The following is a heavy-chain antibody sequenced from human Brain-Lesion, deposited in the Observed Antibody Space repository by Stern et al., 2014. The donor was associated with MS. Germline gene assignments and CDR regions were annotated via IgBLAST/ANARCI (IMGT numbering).Heavy chain of an antibody. Sequence: EVQLVASGGGLVQPGGSLRLSCAASGFTFSNYWMHWVRQAPGKGLAWVSRVNNAGRRTSYADSVKGRFTMYRDNAKNTLYLQMNSLRVEDTAIYYCARGERWFDSWGQGTLVTVSS. V-gene: IGHV3-74*02. CDR1: GFTFSNYW. CDR3: ARGERWFDS. CDR2: VNNAGRRT. D-gene: IGHD3-10*01. J-gene: IGHJ5*01.